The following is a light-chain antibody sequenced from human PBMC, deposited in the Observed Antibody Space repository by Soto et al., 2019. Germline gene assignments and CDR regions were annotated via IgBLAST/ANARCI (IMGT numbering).Light chain of an antibody. V-gene: IGKV1-39*01. CDR3: QQSYSTPRVT. CDR1: QSISSY. J-gene: IGKJ5*01. Sequence: DIQMTQSPSSLSASLGERVTITCRASQSISSYLNWYQQKPGKAPKLXLYAASSLQSGVPSRFSGSGSGTDFTLTISSLQPDDFATYYCQQSYSTPRVTFGQGTRLEIK. CDR2: AAS.